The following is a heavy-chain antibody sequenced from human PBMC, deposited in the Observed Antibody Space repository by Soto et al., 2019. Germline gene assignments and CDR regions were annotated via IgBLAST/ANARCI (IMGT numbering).Heavy chain of an antibody. J-gene: IGHJ4*02. CDR3: AGRREGSSWYYFDY. D-gene: IGHD6-13*01. V-gene: IGHV1-2*04. CDR2: INPNSGGT. CDR1: GYTFTGYY. Sequence: ASVKVSCKASGYTFTGYYMHWVRQAPGQGLEWMGWINPNSGGTNYAQKFQGWVTMTRDTSISTAYMELSRLRSDDAAVYYCAGRREGSSWYYFDYWGQGTLVTVSS.